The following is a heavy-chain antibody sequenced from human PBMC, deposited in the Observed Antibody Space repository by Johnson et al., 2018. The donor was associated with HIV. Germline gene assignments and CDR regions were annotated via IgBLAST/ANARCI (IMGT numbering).Heavy chain of an antibody. CDR1: GFTFSNTW. CDR2: IKSKTDGGTT. D-gene: IGHD3-9*01. J-gene: IGHJ3*02. CDR3: ARVLTTRGAFDI. Sequence: PLVESGGGLVKPGGSLRLSCAASGFTFSNTWLSWVRQAPGKGLEWVGRIKSKTDGGTTDYAAPVKGRFTISRDDSKNTLYLQMNSLKTEDTAVYYCARVLTTRGAFDIWGQGTMVTVSS. V-gene: IGHV3-15*01.